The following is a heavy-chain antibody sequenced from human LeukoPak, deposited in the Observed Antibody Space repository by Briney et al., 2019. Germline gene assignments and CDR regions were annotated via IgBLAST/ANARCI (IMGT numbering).Heavy chain of an antibody. V-gene: IGHV3-30*04. Sequence: GGSLRLSCAASGFTFSSYAMPWVRQAPGKGLEWVAVISNDGSKKQYADSVKGRFTISRDNSKNTLYLQMNSLRAEDTDVYYCARDLAYCGGECYSGDAFDIWGQGTMVTVS. J-gene: IGHJ3*02. CDR2: ISNDGSKK. CDR1: GFTFSSYA. CDR3: ARDLAYCGGECYSGDAFDI. D-gene: IGHD2-21*01.